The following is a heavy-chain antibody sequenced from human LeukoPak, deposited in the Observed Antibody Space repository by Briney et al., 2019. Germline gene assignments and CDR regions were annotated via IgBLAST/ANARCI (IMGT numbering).Heavy chain of an antibody. CDR3: ARGTGTRVAPYYFDH. D-gene: IGHD1-1*01. J-gene: IGHJ4*02. CDR1: GFTFSSYG. Sequence: GGSLRLSCAASGFTFSSYGMHWVRQAPGKGLEWVAVIWYDGSNKYYADSVKGRFTISRDNSKNTLYLQMNSLRTEDTTMYYCARGTGTRVAPYYFDHWGQGTLVTVSS. V-gene: IGHV3-30*19. CDR2: IWYDGSNK.